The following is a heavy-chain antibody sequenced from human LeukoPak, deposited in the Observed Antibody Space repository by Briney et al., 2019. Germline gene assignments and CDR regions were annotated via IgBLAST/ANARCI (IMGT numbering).Heavy chain of an antibody. CDR3: ARGGWYVSY. Sequence: SETLSLTCTVSGGSISSYYWSWIRQPPGKGLEWIGYIYYSGSTNYNPSLKSRVTISVDTSKNQFSLKLSSVTAADTAVYYCARGGWYVSYWGQGTLVTVSS. V-gene: IGHV4-59*01. CDR2: IYYSGST. J-gene: IGHJ4*02. D-gene: IGHD6-19*01. CDR1: GGSISSYY.